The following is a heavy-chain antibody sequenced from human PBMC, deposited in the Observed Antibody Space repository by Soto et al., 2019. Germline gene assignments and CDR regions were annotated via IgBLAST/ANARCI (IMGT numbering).Heavy chain of an antibody. V-gene: IGHV3-30*03. J-gene: IGHJ4*02. CDR1: GFTFSSYG. CDR3: ARGGGNGDY. Sequence: ESGGGVVQPGRSLRLSCAASGFTFSSYGMHWVRQAPGKGLEWVAVISYDGSNKYYADSVKGRFTISRDNSKNTLYLQMNSLRAEDTAVYYCARGGGNGDYWGQGTLVTVSS. D-gene: IGHD2-15*01. CDR2: ISYDGSNK.